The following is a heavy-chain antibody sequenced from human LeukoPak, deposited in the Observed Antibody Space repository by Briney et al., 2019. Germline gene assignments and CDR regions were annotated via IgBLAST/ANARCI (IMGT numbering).Heavy chain of an antibody. Sequence: LTGGSLRLSYAASGFTFSSYWMSWVRQAPGKGLEWVSVTYTSGSSYYSDSVKGRFTISRDNSKNTLYLQMNSLRAEDTAVYYCAREGSADWSFDLWGRGTLVTVSS. D-gene: IGHD2-15*01. CDR1: GFTFSSYW. V-gene: IGHV3-53*01. CDR2: TYTSGSS. CDR3: AREGSADWSFDL. J-gene: IGHJ2*01.